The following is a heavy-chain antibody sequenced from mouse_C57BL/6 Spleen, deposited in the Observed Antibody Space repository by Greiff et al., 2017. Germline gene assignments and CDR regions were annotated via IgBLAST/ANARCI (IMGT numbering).Heavy chain of an antibody. J-gene: IGHJ4*01. V-gene: IGHV2-5*01. CDR1: GFSLTSYG. D-gene: IGHD1-1*02. CDR2: IWRGGST. CDR3: AKGHGPYYYAMDY. Sequence: QVQLQQSGPGLVQPSQSLSITCTVSGFSLTSYGVHWVRQSPGKGLEWLGVIWRGGSTDYNAAFMSRLSITKDNSKSQVFFKMNSLQADDTAIYYCAKGHGPYYYAMDYWGQGTSVTVSS.